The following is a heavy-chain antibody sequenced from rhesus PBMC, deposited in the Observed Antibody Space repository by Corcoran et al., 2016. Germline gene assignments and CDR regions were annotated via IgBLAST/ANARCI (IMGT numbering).Heavy chain of an antibody. J-gene: IGHJ4*01. CDR1: GVPLSNYW. Sequence: QVQLRESGPGLVKPSETLSLTCTVFGVPLSNYWWAWIRQPPGEGLEWIGDIDGNSYASHYNPSRKSRCIISKDASKNQFSLRMTSLTVADTAIYYCATGGFTTYRDNWGQGVLVTVSS. D-gene: IGHD2-27*01. CDR2: IDGNSYAS. CDR3: ATGGFTTYRDN. V-gene: IGHV4-80*01.